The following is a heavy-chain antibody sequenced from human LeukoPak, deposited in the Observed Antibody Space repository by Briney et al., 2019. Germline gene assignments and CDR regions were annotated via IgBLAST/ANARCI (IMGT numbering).Heavy chain of an antibody. CDR3: ARGIVLMVYAPDYMDV. D-gene: IGHD2-8*01. J-gene: IGHJ6*03. CDR2: IYTSGST. Sequence: SETLSLTCTVSGGTISSGSYYWSWIRQPAGKGLEWIGRIYTSGSTNYNPSLKSRVTISVDTSKNQFSLKLSSVTAADTAVYYCARGIVLMVYAPDYMDVWGKGTTVTVSS. CDR1: GGTISSGSYY. V-gene: IGHV4-61*02.